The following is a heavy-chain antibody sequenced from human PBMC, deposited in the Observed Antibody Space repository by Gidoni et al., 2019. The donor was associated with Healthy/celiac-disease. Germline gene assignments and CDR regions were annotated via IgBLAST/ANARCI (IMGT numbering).Heavy chain of an antibody. J-gene: IGHJ6*03. V-gene: IGHV3-23*01. Sequence: EVQLLQSGGGLVQPGGSLRLSCAASGFTFSSFAMTWFRQAPGKGLEWVSVISGSGNQTYYADSVRGRFTISRDNPRNTLYLQIDSLRAEDTAVYYWAKDRNPGFANFYYYYYMDVWGKGASVTVSS. D-gene: IGHD1-1*01. CDR2: ISGSGNQT. CDR3: AKDRNPGFANFYYYYYMDV. CDR1: GFTFSSFA.